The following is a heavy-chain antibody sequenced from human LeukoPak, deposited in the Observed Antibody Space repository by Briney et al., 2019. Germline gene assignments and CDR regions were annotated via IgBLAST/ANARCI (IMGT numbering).Heavy chain of an antibody. CDR2: IYYSGST. V-gene: IGHV4-34*01. D-gene: IGHD6-19*01. Sequence: SETLSLTCAVYGGSFSGYYWSWIRQPPGKGLEWIGSIYYSGSTYYNPSLKSRVTISVDTSKNQFSLKLSSVAAADTAVYYCAREARSSGWYGVPGYWGQGTLVTVSS. J-gene: IGHJ4*02. CDR3: AREARSSGWYGVPGY. CDR1: GGSFSGYY.